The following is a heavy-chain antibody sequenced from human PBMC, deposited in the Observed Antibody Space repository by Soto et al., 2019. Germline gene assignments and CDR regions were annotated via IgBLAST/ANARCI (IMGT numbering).Heavy chain of an antibody. D-gene: IGHD2-2*01. Sequence: GSLRLSCAASGFTFSSYAMSWVRQVPGKGLEWVSAISDSGGSTYYADSVKGRFTISRDNSRNTLFLQMNSLRAEDTAVYYCAKGSASSRPYYFHYWGQGTLVTVSS. J-gene: IGHJ4*02. CDR2: ISDSGGST. CDR1: GFTFSSYA. V-gene: IGHV3-23*01. CDR3: AKGSASSRPYYFHY.